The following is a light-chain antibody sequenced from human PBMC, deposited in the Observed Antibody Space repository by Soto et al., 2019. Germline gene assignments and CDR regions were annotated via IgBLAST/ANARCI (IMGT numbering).Light chain of an antibody. V-gene: IGLV1-47*01. J-gene: IGLJ2*01. CDR1: SSNIGSNY. CDR2: RNN. Sequence: QSVLTQPPSASGTLGQRVTISCSGSSSNIGSNYVYWYQQLPGTAPKLLIYRNNQRPSGVPDRFSGSKSGTSASLAISGLRSEDEADYYCATWDDSLNGVVFGGGTKVTVL. CDR3: ATWDDSLNGVV.